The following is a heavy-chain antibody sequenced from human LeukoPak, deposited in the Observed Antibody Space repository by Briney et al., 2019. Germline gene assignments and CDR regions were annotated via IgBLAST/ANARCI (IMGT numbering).Heavy chain of an antibody. Sequence: GASVKVSCKASGYTFTSYWIGWVRQMPGKGLEWMGIIYPGDSDTRYSPSFQGQVTISADKSISTAYLQWSSLKASDTAMYYCARRRNWNDRFDYWGQGTLVTVSS. CDR1: GYTFTSYW. J-gene: IGHJ4*02. CDR3: ARRRNWNDRFDY. V-gene: IGHV5-51*01. D-gene: IGHD1-20*01. CDR2: IYPGDSDT.